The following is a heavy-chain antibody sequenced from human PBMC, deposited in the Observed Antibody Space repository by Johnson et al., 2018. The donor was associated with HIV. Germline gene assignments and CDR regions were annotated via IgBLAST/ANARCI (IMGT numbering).Heavy chain of an antibody. D-gene: IGHD5-18*01. CDR3: ARLGYSYGQRLRAFDI. V-gene: IGHV3-33*08. CDR1: GFTFSGYG. Sequence: QVQLVESGGGVVQPGKSLRLSCAASGFTFSGYGMHWVRQAPGKGLEWVAFIRYDGSNKYYVDSVKGRFTISRDNAKNSLYLQMNSLRAEDTAVYYCARLGYSYGQRLRAFDIWGQGTMVTVSS. J-gene: IGHJ3*02. CDR2: IRYDGSNK.